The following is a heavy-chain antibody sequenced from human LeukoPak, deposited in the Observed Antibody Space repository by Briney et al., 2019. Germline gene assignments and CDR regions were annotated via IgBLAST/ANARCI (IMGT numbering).Heavy chain of an antibody. D-gene: IGHD2-15*01. CDR3: AKGGYASCFDP. CDR1: GFTFSEHS. CDR2: IKRDGSNT. V-gene: IGHV3-23*05. Sequence: GGSLRLSCEASGFTFSEHSMSWVRQAPGKGLEWVSTIKRDGSNTYYTDSVEGRFTISRDNSKNTLYLEMNTLRAEDTAVYYCAKGGYASCFDPWGQGTQVTLSS. J-gene: IGHJ5*02.